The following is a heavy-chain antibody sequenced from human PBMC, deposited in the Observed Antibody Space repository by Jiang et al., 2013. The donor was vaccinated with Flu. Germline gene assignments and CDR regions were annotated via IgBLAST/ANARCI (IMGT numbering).Heavy chain of an antibody. CDR2: INAGNGNT. CDR1: GYTFTNYA. V-gene: IGHV1-3*01. J-gene: IGHJ3*02. CDR3: ARGENGAFHI. Sequence: QSGAEVKKPGASVKVSCKASGYTFTNYAIHWVRQAPGQRPEWMGWINAGNGNTRYSQKFQGRVTITRDTSASTAYMELSSLGSEDTAVYFCARGENGAFHIWGQGTMVTVSS.